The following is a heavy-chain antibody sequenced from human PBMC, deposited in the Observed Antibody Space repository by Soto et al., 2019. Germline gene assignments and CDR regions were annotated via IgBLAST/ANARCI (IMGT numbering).Heavy chain of an antibody. V-gene: IGHV4-31*03. CDR1: GGSISSGGYY. J-gene: IGHJ4*02. CDR2: IYYSGST. D-gene: IGHD1-26*01. CDR3: ARVGRGSYYVDY. Sequence: SETLSLTCTVSGGSISSGGYYWSWIRQHPGKGLEWIGYIYYSGSTYYNPSLKSRVTISVDTSKNQFSLKLSSVTAADTAVYYCARVGRGSYYVDYWGQGTLVTVSS.